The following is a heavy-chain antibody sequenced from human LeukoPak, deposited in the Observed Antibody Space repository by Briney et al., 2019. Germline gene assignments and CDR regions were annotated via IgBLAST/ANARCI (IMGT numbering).Heavy chain of an antibody. D-gene: IGHD3-16*01. J-gene: IGHJ3*02. CDR1: RFTFSSYA. V-gene: IGHV3-23*01. Sequence: PGGSLRLSCAASRFTFSSYAMSWVRQAPGKGLEWVSAIGGTGASTYYADSVKGRFTISRDNSKNTLYLQMNSLRAEDTAVYYCAKDREYSYVYDAFDIWGQGTLVTVSS. CDR2: IGGTGAST. CDR3: AKDREYSYVYDAFDI.